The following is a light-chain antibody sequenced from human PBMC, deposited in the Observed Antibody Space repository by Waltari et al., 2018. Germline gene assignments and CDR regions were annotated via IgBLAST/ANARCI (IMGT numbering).Light chain of an antibody. J-gene: IGKJ2*01. CDR1: EDLMSSDGNTY. CDR2: RVS. Sequence: VLTQSPLSLPVTLGQPASISCRSNEDLMSSDGNTYLNWFQQRPGQAPRRLIYRVSNRDSGVPDRISGSGSGTDFTLQISRVEAEDVGVYYCMQGMQGYTFGQGTKLEIK. V-gene: IGKV2-30*01. CDR3: MQGMQGYT.